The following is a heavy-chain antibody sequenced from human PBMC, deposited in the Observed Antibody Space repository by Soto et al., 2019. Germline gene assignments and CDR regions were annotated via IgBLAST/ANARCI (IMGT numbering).Heavy chain of an antibody. J-gene: IGHJ4*02. D-gene: IGHD1-26*01. CDR1: GGPITTGGHC. CDR3: ARAVSGSYLDS. V-gene: IGHV4-31*03. Sequence: QVQLQESGPGLVKASQTLSLTCTVSGGPITTGGHCWSWIRQYPGKLLEWIGYIYYSGTTHYNPSLKSRVTISVDTSKRQFSLNLSSVTAADTDVYYCARAVSGSYLDSWGQGTLVSVSS. CDR2: IYYSGTT.